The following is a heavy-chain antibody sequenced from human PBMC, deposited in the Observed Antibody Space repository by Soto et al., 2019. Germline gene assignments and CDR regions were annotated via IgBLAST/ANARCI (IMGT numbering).Heavy chain of an antibody. CDR2: IYYSGST. J-gene: IGHJ4*02. Sequence: SETLSLTCTVSGGSISSYYWSWIRQPPGKGLEWIGSIYYSGSTYNNPSLRSRVSMSIDTSKDQFSLKLKSVTAADTALYFCARQRTSVVTQAYFDVWGPGSLVTVSS. CDR1: GGSISSYY. CDR3: ARQRTSVVTQAYFDV. D-gene: IGHD2-21*02. V-gene: IGHV4-59*04.